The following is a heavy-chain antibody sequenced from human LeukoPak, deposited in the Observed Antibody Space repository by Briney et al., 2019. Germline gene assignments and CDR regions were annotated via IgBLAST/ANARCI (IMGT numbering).Heavy chain of an antibody. V-gene: IGHV4-59*01. CDR1: GGSISSYY. CDR3: AREDRLLWFGESTADAFDI. D-gene: IGHD3-10*01. J-gene: IGHJ3*02. Sequence: PSETLSLTCTVSGGSISSYYWSWIRQPPGKGLEWIGYIYYSGSTNYNPSLKSRVTISVDTSKNQFSLKLSPVTAADTAVYYCAREDRLLWFGESTADAFDIWGQGTMVTVSS. CDR2: IYYSGST.